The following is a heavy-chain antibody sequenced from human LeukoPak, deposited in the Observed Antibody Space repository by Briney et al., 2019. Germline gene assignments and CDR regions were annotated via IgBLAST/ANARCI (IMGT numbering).Heavy chain of an antibody. Sequence: VARVKVSCKASGGTFSSYAISWVRQAPGQGLEWMGRIIPILDIANYAQKFQGTVTITADKSTSTAYMELSSLTSEDTAVYYCARLVRPGYSSALGYYYTGMDVWGQGTTVT. CDR1: GGTFSSYA. CDR2: IIPILDIA. CDR3: ARLVRPGYSSALGYYYTGMDV. D-gene: IGHD6-19*01. J-gene: IGHJ6*02. V-gene: IGHV1-69*04.